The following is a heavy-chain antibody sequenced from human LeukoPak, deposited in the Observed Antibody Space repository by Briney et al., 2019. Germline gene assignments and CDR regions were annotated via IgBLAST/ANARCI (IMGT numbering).Heavy chain of an antibody. D-gene: IGHD3-22*01. CDR3: AKDGLFSSGSSYFDY. V-gene: IGHV3-30*18. J-gene: IGHJ4*02. Sequence: PGGSLRLSCAASGFTFSSYGMHWVRQAPGKGLEWVAVISYDGSNKYYADSVKGRFTISRDNSKSTLYLQMNSLRAEDTAVYYCAKDGLFSSGSSYFDYWGQGTLVTVSS. CDR1: GFTFSSYG. CDR2: ISYDGSNK.